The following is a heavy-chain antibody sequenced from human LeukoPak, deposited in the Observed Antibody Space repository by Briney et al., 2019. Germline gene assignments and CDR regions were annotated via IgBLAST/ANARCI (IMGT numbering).Heavy chain of an antibody. J-gene: IGHJ6*03. CDR2: IYFSGVT. V-gene: IGHV4-39*01. Sequence: SEALSLTCTVSGGSISSSDFYWGWIRQSPEKGLEWIGNIYFSGVTYFSPSLKSRVTLFLDTSKNQFSLKLRSVTAADTAVYYCARVGYCSSTMCYGTFYYYMDVWGKGTTGTVSS. CDR3: ARVGYCSSTMCYGTFYYYMDV. D-gene: IGHD2-2*01. CDR1: GGSISSSDFY.